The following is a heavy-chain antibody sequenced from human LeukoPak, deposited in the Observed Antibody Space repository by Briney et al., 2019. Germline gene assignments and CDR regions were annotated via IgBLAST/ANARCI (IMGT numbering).Heavy chain of an antibody. J-gene: IGHJ5*02. CDR1: GGTFSSYA. CDR3: ARSEIVVVVAARDWFDP. Sequence: GASVKVSCKASGGTFSSYAISWVRQAPGQGLEWMGGIIPIFGTANYAQKFQGRVTITADKSTSTAYMELSSLRSEDTAVYYCARSEIVVVVAARDWFDPWGQGTLVTVSS. CDR2: IIPIFGTA. V-gene: IGHV1-69*06. D-gene: IGHD2-15*01.